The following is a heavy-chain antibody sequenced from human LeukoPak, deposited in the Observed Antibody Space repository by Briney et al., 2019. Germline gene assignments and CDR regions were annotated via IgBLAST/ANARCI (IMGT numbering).Heavy chain of an antibody. CDR1: SGSINSYY. J-gene: IGHJ4*02. CDR3: ARSGPLCSSTSCYLYYFDY. D-gene: IGHD2-2*01. Sequence: PSETLSLTCTVSSGSINSYYWSWIRQPPGKGLEWIGYIYYSGSTNYNPSLKSRVTISLDTSKNQFSLKLSSVTAADTAVYYCARSGPLCSSTSCYLYYFDYWGQGTLVTVSS. V-gene: IGHV4-59*08. CDR2: IYYSGST.